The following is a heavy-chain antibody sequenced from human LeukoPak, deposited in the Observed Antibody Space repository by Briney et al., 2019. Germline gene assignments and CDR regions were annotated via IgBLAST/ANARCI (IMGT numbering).Heavy chain of an antibody. V-gene: IGHV4-59*01. D-gene: IGHD1-26*01. CDR3: AKNGGSYSFDY. J-gene: IGHJ4*02. CDR1: GGSINIYY. CDR2: NSYSGST. Sequence: PSETLSLTCTVSGGSINIYYWSWIRQPPGKGLEWIGYNSYSGSTNYNPSLKSRVTISIDTSKNQFSLKPSSVTAADTAVYYCAKNGGSYSFDYWGQGTLVTVSS.